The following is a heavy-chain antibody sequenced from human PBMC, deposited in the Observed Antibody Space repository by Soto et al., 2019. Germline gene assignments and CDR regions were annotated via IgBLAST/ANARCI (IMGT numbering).Heavy chain of an antibody. D-gene: IGHD6-6*01. CDR1: GGTFSSYA. CDR3: ARMYSSSFYYYYYGMDV. CDR2: IIPISGTA. Sequence: GASVKVSCKASGGTFSSYAISWVRQAPGQGLEWMGGIIPISGTANYAQKFQGRVTITADESTSTAYMELSSLRSEDTAVYYCARMYSSSFYYYYYGMDVWGQGTTVTVSS. J-gene: IGHJ6*02. V-gene: IGHV1-69*13.